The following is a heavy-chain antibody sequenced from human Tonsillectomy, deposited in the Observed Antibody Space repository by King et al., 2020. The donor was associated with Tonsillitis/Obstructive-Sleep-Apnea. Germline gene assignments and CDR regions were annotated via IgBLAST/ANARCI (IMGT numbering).Heavy chain of an antibody. CDR1: GGSFSGYY. D-gene: IGHD3-22*01. Sequence: VQLQQWGAGLLKPSETLSVTCAVYGGSFSGYYWSWIRQPPGKGLEWIGEINHSGSTNYNPSLKSRVTISVDTSKNQFSLKLSSVTAADTAVYYCARYISVDDSSGYYLPYYWYFDLWGRGTLVTVSS. CDR2: INHSGST. V-gene: IGHV4-34*01. CDR3: ARYISVDDSSGYYLPYYWYFDL. J-gene: IGHJ2*01.